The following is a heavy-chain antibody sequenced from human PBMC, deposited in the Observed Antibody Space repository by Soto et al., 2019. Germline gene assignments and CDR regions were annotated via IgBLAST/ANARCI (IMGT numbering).Heavy chain of an antibody. CDR1: GYTFTSYG. J-gene: IGHJ4*02. Sequence: VQLVQSGAEVKKPGASVKVSCKASGYTFTSYGISWVRQAPGQGLEWMGWISAYNGNTKYAQKLQGRVTMTTDTFSCIDYMELRSLRSDDTAVYYCSRDAAVGLFDYWGQGTLVTGSS. V-gene: IGHV1-18*01. CDR3: SRDAAVGLFDY. D-gene: IGHD1-26*01. CDR2: ISAYNGNT.